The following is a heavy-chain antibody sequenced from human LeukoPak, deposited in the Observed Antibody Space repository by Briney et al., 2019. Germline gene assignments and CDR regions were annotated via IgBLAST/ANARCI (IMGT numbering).Heavy chain of an antibody. CDR2: INPNDGDT. CDR3: ARANFLYCSSTTCLFDY. CDR1: GYTFTDYY. J-gene: IGHJ4*02. V-gene: IGHV1-2*02. D-gene: IGHD2-2*01. Sequence: ASVKVSCKATGYTFTDYYMHWVRQAPGQGFEWMGWINPNDGDTNYAQKFQGRVTMTRDTSISTAHMEVSRLRSDDTAVYYCARANFLYCSSTTCLFDYWGQGTLVTVSS.